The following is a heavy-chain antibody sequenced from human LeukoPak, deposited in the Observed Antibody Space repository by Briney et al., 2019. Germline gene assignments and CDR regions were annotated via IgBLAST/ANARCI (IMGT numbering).Heavy chain of an antibody. V-gene: IGHV3-33*01. J-gene: IGHJ4*02. Sequence: GGSLRLSCAASGFTFSSYGMHWVRQAPGKGLEWVALIWYDGSNKYYADSVKGRFTISRDNSKNTLYLQMNSLRAEDTAIYYCARRESISLDYWGQGTLVTVSS. CDR1: GFTFSSYG. CDR3: ARRESISLDY. D-gene: IGHD2-21*01. CDR2: IWYDGSNK.